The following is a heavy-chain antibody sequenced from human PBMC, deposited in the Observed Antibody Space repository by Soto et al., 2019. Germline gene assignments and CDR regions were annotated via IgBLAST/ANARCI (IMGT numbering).Heavy chain of an antibody. CDR1: GYTFTSYD. V-gene: IGHV1-8*01. CDR2: VNPNNGYT. CDR3: ARGRRGLGTFDI. Sequence: ASVKVSCKASGYTFTSYDITWVRQATGQGLEWMGWVNPNNGYTVYAQKFQDRVTMTKNTSISTAYMQLSSLTSEDTAVYFCARGRRGLGTFDIWGRGTMVTVSS. D-gene: IGHD3-10*01. J-gene: IGHJ3*02.